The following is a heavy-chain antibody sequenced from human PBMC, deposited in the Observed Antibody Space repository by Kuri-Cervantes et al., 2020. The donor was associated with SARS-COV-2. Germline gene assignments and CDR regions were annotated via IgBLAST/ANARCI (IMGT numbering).Heavy chain of an antibody. J-gene: IGHJ4*02. D-gene: IGHD4-23*01. Sequence: SETLSLTCIVSGGSMNSYYWSWIRQPAGKGLEWIGRIYASGSTNYNPSLKSRVTISVDTSKNQFSLKLSSVTAADTAVYYCARDLGGSNYGGGDYWGQGTLVTVSS. CDR1: GGSMNSYY. CDR2: IYASGST. CDR3: ARDLGGSNYGGGDY. V-gene: IGHV4-4*07.